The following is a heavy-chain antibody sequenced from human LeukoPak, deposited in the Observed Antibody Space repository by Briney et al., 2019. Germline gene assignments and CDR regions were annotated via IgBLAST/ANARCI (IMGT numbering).Heavy chain of an antibody. CDR3: ARGGRCSSTSCYLADGAFDI. Sequence: PTGGSLRLSCAASGFTFSSYDMHWVRQATGKGLEWVSAIGTAGDTYYPGSVKGRFTISRENAKNSLYLQMNSLRAGGTAVYYCARGGRCSSTSCYLADGAFDIWGQGTMVTVSS. V-gene: IGHV3-13*01. CDR1: GFTFSSYD. D-gene: IGHD2-2*01. CDR2: IGTAGDT. J-gene: IGHJ3*02.